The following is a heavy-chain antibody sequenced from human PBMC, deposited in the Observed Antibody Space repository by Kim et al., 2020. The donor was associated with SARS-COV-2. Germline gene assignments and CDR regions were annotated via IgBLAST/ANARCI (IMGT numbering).Heavy chain of an antibody. CDR3: TRPKYGDSSCYLDY. D-gene: IGHD6-13*01. CDR1: GYTFTSYY. J-gene: IGHJ4*02. Sequence: ASVKVSCKASGYTFTSYYMHWVRQAPGLGLEWRGIINPSDGNTNYAQKIQGRVTMTRDTSTSTGYMELSSLRSEYTAVYYCTRPKYGDSSCYLDYWGQGTLVTVSS. CDR2: INPSDGNT. V-gene: IGHV1-46*01.